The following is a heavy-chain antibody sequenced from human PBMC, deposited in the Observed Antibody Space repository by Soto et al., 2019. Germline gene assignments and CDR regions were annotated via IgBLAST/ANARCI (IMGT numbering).Heavy chain of an antibody. CDR2: IYPGDSDT. CDR3: ARQLSSSLNGVDY. J-gene: IGHJ4*02. V-gene: IGHV5-51*01. CDR1: GYRFTRYW. Sequence: GESLKISGTGSGYRFTRYWIGWVRQMPGKGLEWMGIIYPGDSDTRYSPSFQGQVTISADKSISTAYLQWSSLKASDTAMYYCARQLSSSLNGVDYWGQGTLVTVSS. D-gene: IGHD6-13*01.